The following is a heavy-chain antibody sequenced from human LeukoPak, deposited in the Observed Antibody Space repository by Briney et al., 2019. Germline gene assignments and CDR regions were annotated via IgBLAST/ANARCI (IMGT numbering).Heavy chain of an antibody. Sequence: GGSLRLSSAPDASTLTIQAMSWVRQAPRKGLEWDSAISGSGASTYYADSVKGRFTISRDNSKNTLYLQMNSLRAEDTAVYYCAKGKASAPNWFDPWGQGTLVTVSS. CDR2: ISGSGAST. CDR3: AKGKASAPNWFDP. CDR1: ASTLTIQA. V-gene: IGHV3-23*01. J-gene: IGHJ5*02.